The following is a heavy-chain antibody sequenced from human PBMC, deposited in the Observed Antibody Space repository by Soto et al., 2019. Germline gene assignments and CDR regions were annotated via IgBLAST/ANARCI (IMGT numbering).Heavy chain of an antibody. J-gene: IGHJ6*02. CDR1: GYTFTSYG. CDR2: ISAYNGNT. CDR3: ARDVGSGYDSVYYYYGMDV. Sequence: QVQLVQSGAEVKKPGASVKVSCKASGYTFTSYGISWVRQAPGQGLEWMGWISAYNGNTNYAQKLQGRVTMTTDKSTSTAYMELRSLRSDDTAVYYCARDVGSGYDSVYYYYGMDVWGQGTTVTVSS. V-gene: IGHV1-18*01. D-gene: IGHD5-12*01.